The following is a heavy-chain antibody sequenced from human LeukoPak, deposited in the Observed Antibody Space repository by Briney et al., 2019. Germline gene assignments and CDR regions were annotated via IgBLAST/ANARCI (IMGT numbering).Heavy chain of an antibody. D-gene: IGHD1-26*01. CDR1: GFTFSNYA. V-gene: IGHV3-23*01. J-gene: IGHJ4*02. CDR3: AKDREGGATNIYYFDY. Sequence: GGSLRLSCAASGFTFSNYAMTWVRQAPGKGLEWVSTISGSGGSTYYADSVKGRFTISRDNSKNTLYLQMNRLRAEDTAVYYCAKDREGGATNIYYFDYWGQGTLVTVSS. CDR2: ISGSGGST.